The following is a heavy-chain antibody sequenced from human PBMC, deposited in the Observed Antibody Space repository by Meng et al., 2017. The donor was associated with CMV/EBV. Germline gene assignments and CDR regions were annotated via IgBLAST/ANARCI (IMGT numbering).Heavy chain of an antibody. V-gene: IGHV1-46*01. J-gene: IGHJ4*02. Sequence: QGQWLQSWAELKKAGSQVKVSCKTSGYTFTSHYRHGVRQAPGQGLEWMGIINPSGGSTSYAQKFQGRVTMTRDTSTSTVYMELSSLRSEDTAVYYCARARSRKGSSYIAAAGPQMDYWGQGTLVTVSS. CDR2: INPSGGST. CDR1: GYTFTSHY. CDR3: ARARSRKGSSYIAAAGPQMDY. D-gene: IGHD6-13*01.